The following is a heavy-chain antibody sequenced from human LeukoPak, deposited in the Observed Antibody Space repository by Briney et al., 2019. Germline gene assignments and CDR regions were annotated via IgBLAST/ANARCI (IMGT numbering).Heavy chain of an antibody. CDR3: ARDPQGYYYSMDI. CDR1: GFTFSNYA. CDR2: TSYDGSNK. J-gene: IGHJ6*03. Sequence: PGGSLRLSCAASGFTFSNYAMHWVRQAPGKGLEWVAVTSYDGSNKDYADSVKGRFTITRDTDKSTLYLQMNSLRVEDTAVYYCARDPQGYYYSMDIWGKGTTVTVSS. V-gene: IGHV3-30*04.